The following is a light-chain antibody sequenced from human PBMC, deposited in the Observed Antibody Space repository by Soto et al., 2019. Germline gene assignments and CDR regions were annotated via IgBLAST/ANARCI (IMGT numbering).Light chain of an antibody. CDR2: AAS. Sequence: DIQMTQSPSSLSASVGDRVTITCRASQDIRSDLGWFQQKPGKAPKRLIYAASTLESGGPSRFSGSRSGTEFTLTISSLQPEDFATYYCLQHNSYPFNFGPGTKVDIK. J-gene: IGKJ3*01. CDR1: QDIRSD. CDR3: LQHNSYPFN. V-gene: IGKV1-17*01.